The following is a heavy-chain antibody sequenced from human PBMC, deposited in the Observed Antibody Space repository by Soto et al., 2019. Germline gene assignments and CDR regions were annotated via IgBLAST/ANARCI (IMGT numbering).Heavy chain of an antibody. J-gene: IGHJ3*02. D-gene: IGHD2-2*01. CDR1: GFTFSSYS. CDR2: ISSSSSYI. CDR3: AGGIVVPAAGDDAFDI. V-gene: IGHV3-21*01. Sequence: GGSLRLSCAASGFTFSSYSMNWVRQAPGKGLEWVSSISSSSSYIYYADSGKGRFTISRDNAKNSLYLQMNSLRAEDTAVYYCAGGIVVPAAGDDAFDIWGQGTMVTVSS.